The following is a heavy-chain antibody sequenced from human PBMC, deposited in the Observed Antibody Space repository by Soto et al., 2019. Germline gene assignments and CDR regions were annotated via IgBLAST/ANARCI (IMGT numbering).Heavy chain of an antibody. J-gene: IGHJ4*02. CDR2: ISAGGST. CDR1: GLTFSDYA. V-gene: IGHV3-23*01. D-gene: IGHD2-2*02. CDR3: ANVPIWCSSTSCYTEGFDY. Sequence: GGSLRLSCTASGLTFSDYAMSWVRQPPGKGLEWVSVISAGGSTYYADSVKGRFTVSRANSKNTLYLQMNSLRAEDTAVYYCANVPIWCSSTSCYTEGFDYWGQGTLVTVS.